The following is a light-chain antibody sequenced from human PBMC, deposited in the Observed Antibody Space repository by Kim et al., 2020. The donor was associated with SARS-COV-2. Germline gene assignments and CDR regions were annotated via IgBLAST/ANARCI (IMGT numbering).Light chain of an antibody. CDR2: GAS. CDR1: QDIRND. V-gene: IGKV1-17*01. Sequence: PSVGASVTITCRASQDIRNDLGWYQQNPGRAPKRLIYGASSLQSGVPSRFSGSGSGTEFTLTISSLRPEDFATYFCLQHNTYPITFGQGTRLEIK. J-gene: IGKJ5*01. CDR3: LQHNTYPIT.